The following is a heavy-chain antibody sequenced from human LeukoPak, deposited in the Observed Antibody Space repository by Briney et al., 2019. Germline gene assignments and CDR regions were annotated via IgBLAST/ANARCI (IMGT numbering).Heavy chain of an antibody. Sequence: PGASLRLSCAASGFNFNNYAMTWVRQAPGKGLEWVSTVSSGASTYYADSVKGRFTVSRDNSKNTLYLQMNSLRAEDTAIYYCAKAPTVTTLDSWGQGTLVTVSS. CDR3: AKAPTVTTLDS. CDR2: VSSGAST. CDR1: GFNFNNYA. V-gene: IGHV3-23*01. D-gene: IGHD4-17*01. J-gene: IGHJ5*01.